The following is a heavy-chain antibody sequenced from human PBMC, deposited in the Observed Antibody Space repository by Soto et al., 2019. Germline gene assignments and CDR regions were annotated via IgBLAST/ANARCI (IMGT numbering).Heavy chain of an antibody. CDR3: ATRGSMPGDQLWFGELLDY. Sequence: SETLSLTCAVYGGSFSGYYWSWIRQPPGKGLEWIGEINHSGSTNYNPSLKSRVTISVDTSKNQFSLKLSSVTAADTAVYYCATRGSMPGDQLWFGELLDYWGQGTLVTVSS. D-gene: IGHD3-10*01. CDR1: GGSFSGYY. V-gene: IGHV4-34*01. J-gene: IGHJ4*02. CDR2: INHSGST.